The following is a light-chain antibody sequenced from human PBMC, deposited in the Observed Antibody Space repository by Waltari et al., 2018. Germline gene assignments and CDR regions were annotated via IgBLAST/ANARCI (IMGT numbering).Light chain of an antibody. CDR1: QSLTSNY. CDR2: AAY. Sequence: EIVLTQSPGTLSLSPGERATLSCRPSQSLTSNYVAWYQQKPGQAPRLLIHAAYRRATAVPDRISGSVSGTDFTLTISRVEPEDFAVYYCPQYDSLPRTFGGGTKVEIK. CDR3: PQYDSLPRT. V-gene: IGKV3-20*01. J-gene: IGKJ4*01.